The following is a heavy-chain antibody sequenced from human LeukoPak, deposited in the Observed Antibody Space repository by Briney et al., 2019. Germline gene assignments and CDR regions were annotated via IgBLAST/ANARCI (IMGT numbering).Heavy chain of an antibody. Sequence: ASVKVSCKASGYTFTGYYMHWVRQAPGQGLEWMGWINPNSGGTNYAQKFQGRVTMTRDTSISTAYMELSRLRSDDTAVYYCARLESYGSGSYPDWGQGTLVTASS. D-gene: IGHD3-10*01. CDR2: INPNSGGT. J-gene: IGHJ4*02. V-gene: IGHV1-2*02. CDR1: GYTFTGYY. CDR3: ARLESYGSGSYPD.